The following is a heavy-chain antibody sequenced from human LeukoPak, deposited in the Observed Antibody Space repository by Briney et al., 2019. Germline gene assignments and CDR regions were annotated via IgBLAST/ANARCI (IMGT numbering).Heavy chain of an antibody. CDR1: GFIFGNHA. V-gene: IGHV3-23*01. Sequence: GGSLRLSCEASGFIFGNHAMSWVRQAPGKGLEWVSSISGSGGTKYYVDSVKGRFTISRDNSKHTLYLQMNSLRGDDTAVYYCAKEGRRYFDYWGQGALVTVSS. CDR2: ISGSGGTK. J-gene: IGHJ4*02. CDR3: AKEGRRYFDY.